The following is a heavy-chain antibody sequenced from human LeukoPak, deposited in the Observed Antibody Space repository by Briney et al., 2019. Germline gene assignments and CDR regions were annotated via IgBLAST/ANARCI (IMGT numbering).Heavy chain of an antibody. CDR2: IYHSGRT. CDR1: GYSISSGYY. V-gene: IGHV4-38-2*02. J-gene: IGHJ5*02. CDR3: ARGRYNYGP. Sequence: PSETLSLTCTVSGYSISSGYYWGWIRQPPGKGLEWIGSIYHSGRTYYNPSLKSRVTISVDTSKNQFSLKLSSVTAADTAVYYCARGRYNYGPWGQGTLVTVSS. D-gene: IGHD1-1*01.